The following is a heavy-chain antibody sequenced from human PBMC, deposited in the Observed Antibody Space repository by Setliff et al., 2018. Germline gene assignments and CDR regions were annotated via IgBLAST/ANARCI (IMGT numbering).Heavy chain of an antibody. CDR3: AREGVDTRSSTDYRYYMDV. V-gene: IGHV1-69*05. Sequence: GASLKVSCKASGGTFRSYGISWVRQAPGQGLEWMGGTIPSFGSTNYAQKFQDRVTIITDESTSTAYMELSSLRTEDTAVYYCAREGVDTRSSTDYRYYMDVWGKGTTVTVSS. J-gene: IGHJ6*03. CDR1: GGTFRSYG. D-gene: IGHD5-18*01. CDR2: TIPSFGST.